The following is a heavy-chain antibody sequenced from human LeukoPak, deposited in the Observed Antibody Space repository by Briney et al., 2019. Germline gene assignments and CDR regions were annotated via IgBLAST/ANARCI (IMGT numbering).Heavy chain of an antibody. V-gene: IGHV1-46*01. Sequence: ASVKVSCKASGYTFTGYYMHWVRQAPGQGLEWKGVISPSGDSTTYAQKFQGRVTMTRDTSTNIVYMELSSLRSEDTAVYYCASEIAMTGYFDYWGLGTLVTVSS. D-gene: IGHD6-19*01. J-gene: IGHJ4*02. CDR3: ASEIAMTGYFDY. CDR1: GYTFTGYY. CDR2: ISPSGDST.